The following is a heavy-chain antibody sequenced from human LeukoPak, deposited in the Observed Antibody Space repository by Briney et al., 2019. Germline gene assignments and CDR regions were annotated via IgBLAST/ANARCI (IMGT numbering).Heavy chain of an antibody. CDR3: ARNGDYSSTRTFDY. V-gene: IGHV1-69*05. J-gene: IGHJ4*02. CDR2: IIPIFGTA. Sequence: SVKVSCKASGGTFSSYAISWVLQAPGQGLEWMGGIIPIFGTANYAQKFQGRVTITTDESTSTAYMELSSLRSEDTAVYYCARNGDYSSTRTFDYWGQGTLVTVSS. CDR1: GGTFSSYA. D-gene: IGHD4-17*01.